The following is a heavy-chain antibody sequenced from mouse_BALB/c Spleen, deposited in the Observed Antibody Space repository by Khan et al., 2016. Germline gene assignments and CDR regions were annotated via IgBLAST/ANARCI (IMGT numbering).Heavy chain of an antibody. J-gene: IGHJ4*01. CDR3: ASYYNYTYAMDY. CDR1: GYTFTSYT. CDR2: INPSSGYT. Sequence: QVQLQQPGAELARPGASVKMSCKASGYTFTSYTMHWVKQRPGQGLEWIGYINPSSGYTNYNQKFKDKATLTADKSSSTAYMQLSSLTSEDSAGYCCASYYNYTYAMDYWGQGTAVTVSS. D-gene: IGHD1-3*01. V-gene: IGHV1-4*01.